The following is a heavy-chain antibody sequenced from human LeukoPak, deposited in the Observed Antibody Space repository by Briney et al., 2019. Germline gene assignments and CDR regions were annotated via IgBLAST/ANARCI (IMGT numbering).Heavy chain of an antibody. V-gene: IGHV1-24*01. CDR2: FDPEDGET. J-gene: IGHJ5*02. CDR1: GYTLTELS. D-gene: IGHD5-12*01. Sequence: ASVKASCKVSGYTLTELSMHWVRQAPGKGLEWMGGFDPEDGETIYAQKFQGRVTMTEDTSTDTAYMELSSLRSEDTAVYYCATDRGIVATIGWFDPWGQGTLVTVSS. CDR3: ATDRGIVATIGWFDP.